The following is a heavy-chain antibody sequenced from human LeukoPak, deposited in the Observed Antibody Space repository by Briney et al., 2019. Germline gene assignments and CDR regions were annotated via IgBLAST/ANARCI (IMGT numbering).Heavy chain of an antibody. CDR2: IYTSGST. CDR1: GGSISSYY. D-gene: IGHD3-16*01. CDR3: AREEGMITPEYGMDV. J-gene: IGHJ6*02. Sequence: SETLSLTCAGSGGSISSYYWSWIRQPARKGLEWIGRIYTSGSTNYNPSLKSRVTMSVDTSKNQFSLKLSSVTAADTAVYYCAREEGMITPEYGMDVWGQGTTVTVSS. V-gene: IGHV4-4*07.